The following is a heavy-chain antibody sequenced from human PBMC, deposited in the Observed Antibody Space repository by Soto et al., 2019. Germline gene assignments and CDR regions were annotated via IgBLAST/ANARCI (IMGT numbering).Heavy chain of an antibody. CDR3: ARNQDNYYGSGDDWFDP. V-gene: IGHV3-33*01. CDR1: GFTFSSYG. J-gene: IGHJ5*02. Sequence: GGSLRLSCAASGFTFSSYGMHWVRQAPGKGLEWVAVIWYDGSNKYYADSVKGRLTISRDNSKNTLYLQMNSLRAEDTAVYYCARNQDNYYGSGDDWFDPWGQGTLVTVSS. CDR2: IWYDGSNK. D-gene: IGHD3-10*01.